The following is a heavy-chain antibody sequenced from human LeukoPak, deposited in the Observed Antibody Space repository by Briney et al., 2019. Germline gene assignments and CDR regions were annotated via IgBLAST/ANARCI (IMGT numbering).Heavy chain of an antibody. J-gene: IGHJ4*02. CDR3: AKGPGWELLDY. CDR1: GFTFDDYA. CDR2: ISWNSGSI. Sequence: GRSLRLSCAASGFTFDDYAMHWVRQAPGKGLEWVSGISWNSGSIGYADSVKGRFTISRDNAKNSLYLQMNSLRAEDTALYYCAKGPGWELLDYWGQGTLVTVSS. V-gene: IGHV3-9*01. D-gene: IGHD1-26*01.